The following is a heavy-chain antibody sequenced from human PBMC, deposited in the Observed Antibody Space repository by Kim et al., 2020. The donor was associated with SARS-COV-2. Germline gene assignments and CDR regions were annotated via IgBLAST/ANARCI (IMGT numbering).Heavy chain of an antibody. CDR1: GFTFSSYG. CDR3: ATLYSYGPSDY. Sequence: GGSLRLSCAASGFTFSSYGMHWVRQAPGKGLEWVAVITYDGSNKNYADSVKGRFTISRDNSKNTLYLQMNSLRAEDTAVYYCATLYSYGPSDYWGQRTLVTVSS. CDR2: ITYDGSNK. J-gene: IGHJ4*02. D-gene: IGHD5-18*01. V-gene: IGHV3-33*05.